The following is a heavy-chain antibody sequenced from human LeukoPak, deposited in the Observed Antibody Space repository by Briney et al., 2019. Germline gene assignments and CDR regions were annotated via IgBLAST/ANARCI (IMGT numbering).Heavy chain of an antibody. CDR1: GFTFSTST. V-gene: IGHV3-21*01. CDR3: VRGDSRDY. J-gene: IGHJ4*02. CDR2: FGRRGTNT. D-gene: IGHD3-22*01. Sequence: KPGGSLRLSCAAYGFTFSTSTMNWVRKAPGKGLDWVSSFGRRGTNTHYADSVKGRSTISRDNAMQSLYLQMNSLRADDTAVYYCVRGDSRDYWGQGTLVTVSS.